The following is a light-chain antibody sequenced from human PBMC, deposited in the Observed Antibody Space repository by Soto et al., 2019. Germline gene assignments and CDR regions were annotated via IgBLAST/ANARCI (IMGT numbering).Light chain of an antibody. Sequence: QSVLTQPASMSGSPGQSITISCTGTSSDVGLYNYVSWYQQHPGKAPKLMIFEVTNRPSGVSNRFSGSKSDTAASLTISGLAPEDEDDYCCRSYTSRNPLVFGGGTKLTVL. CDR2: EVT. J-gene: IGLJ2*01. CDR3: RSYTSRNPLV. CDR1: SSDVGLYNY. V-gene: IGLV2-14*01.